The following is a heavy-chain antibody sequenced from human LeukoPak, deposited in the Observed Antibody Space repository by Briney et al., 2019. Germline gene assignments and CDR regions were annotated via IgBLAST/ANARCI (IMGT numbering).Heavy chain of an antibody. V-gene: IGHV4-39*01. J-gene: IGHJ3*02. CDR1: GDSITSTSYY. CDR2: IYYSGST. D-gene: IGHD4-17*01. CDR3: ARPLRHDYGDYVGAFDI. Sequence: KPSETLSLTCSVSGDSITSTSYYWGWIRQPPEKGLEWIGSIYYSGSTYYNPSLKSRVTISVDTSRNQFSLKLSSVTAADTALYYCARPLRHDYGDYVGAFDIWGQGTMVTVSS.